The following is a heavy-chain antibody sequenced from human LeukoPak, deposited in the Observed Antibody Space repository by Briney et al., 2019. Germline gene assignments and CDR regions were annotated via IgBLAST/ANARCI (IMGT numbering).Heavy chain of an antibody. CDR1: GFTFSSYA. J-gene: IGHJ4*02. CDR2: ISGSGGST. Sequence: PGGSLRLSCAASGFTFSSYAMSWVRQAPGKGLEWVSAISGSGGSTYYADSVKGRFTISRDNSKNTLYLQMNSLRAEDTAVYYCAKDGLRFLEWLLSGYFDYWGQGTLVTVSS. CDR3: AKDGLRFLEWLLSGYFDY. D-gene: IGHD3-3*01. V-gene: IGHV3-23*01.